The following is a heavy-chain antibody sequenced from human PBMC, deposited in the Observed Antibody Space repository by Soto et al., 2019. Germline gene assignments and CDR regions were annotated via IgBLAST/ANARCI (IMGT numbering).Heavy chain of an antibody. CDR3: ARGWAAAGYNWFDP. V-gene: IGHV4-59*01. J-gene: IGHJ5*02. CDR1: GGSISSYY. D-gene: IGHD6-13*01. CDR2: IYYSGST. Sequence: QVQLQESGPGLVKPSETLSLTCTVSGGSISSYYWSWIRQPPGKGLEWIGYIYYSGSTNYNPSLKSRVTISVDTSKNQFSLKLSSVTAADTAVYYCARGWAAAGYNWFDPWGQGTLVTVSS.